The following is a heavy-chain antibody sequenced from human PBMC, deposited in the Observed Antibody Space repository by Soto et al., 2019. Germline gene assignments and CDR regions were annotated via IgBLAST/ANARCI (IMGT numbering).Heavy chain of an antibody. J-gene: IGHJ6*02. V-gene: IGHV1-46*01. CDR2: INPSGGST. Sequence: EASVKVSCKASGYTFTSYYMHWVRQAPGQGLEWMGIINPSGGSTSYAQKFQGRVTMTRDTSTSTVYMELSSLRSEDTAVYYCARPAFSSSWFGGYYYYGMDVWGQGTTVTVSS. CDR3: ARPAFSSSWFGGYYYYGMDV. D-gene: IGHD6-13*01. CDR1: GYTFTSYY.